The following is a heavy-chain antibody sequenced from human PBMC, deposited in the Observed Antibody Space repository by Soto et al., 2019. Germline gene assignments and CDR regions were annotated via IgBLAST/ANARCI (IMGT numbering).Heavy chain of an antibody. V-gene: IGHV5-10-1*01. Sequence: PGESLKSAYKGSGYNFISHWISWVRQMPGKGLEWMGRIDPSDSQTYYSPSFRGHVTISATKSITTVFLQWSSLRASDTAMYYCARQIYDSDTGPNFQYYFDSWGQGTPVTVSS. CDR3: ARQIYDSDTGPNFQYYFDS. CDR2: IDPSDSQT. J-gene: IGHJ4*02. D-gene: IGHD3-22*01. CDR1: GYNFISHW.